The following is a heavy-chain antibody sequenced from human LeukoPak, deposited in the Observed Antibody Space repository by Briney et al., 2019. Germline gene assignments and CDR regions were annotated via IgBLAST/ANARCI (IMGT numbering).Heavy chain of an antibody. CDR2: IYYSGST. J-gene: IGHJ4*02. CDR1: GGSISSSSYY. CDR3: ARHITHRLYPYYFDY. D-gene: IGHD3-10*01. Sequence: SETLSLTCTVSGGSISSSSYYWGWIRQPPGKGLEWIECIYYSGSTYYNPSLKSRVTISVDTSKNQFSLKLSSVTAADTAVYYCARHITHRLYPYYFDYWGQGTLVTVSS. V-gene: IGHV4-39*01.